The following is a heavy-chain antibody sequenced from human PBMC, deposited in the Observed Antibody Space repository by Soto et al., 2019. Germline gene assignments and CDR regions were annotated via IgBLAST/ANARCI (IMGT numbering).Heavy chain of an antibody. CDR1: GFTFSSYS. Sequence: PGGSLRLSCAASGFTFSSYSMNWVRQAPGKGLGWVSYISSSSSTIYYADSVKGRLTISRDNAKNSLYLQMNSLRAEDTAVYYCARGESLPYDILTEGMDVWGQGTTVTVSS. D-gene: IGHD3-9*01. CDR3: ARGESLPYDILTEGMDV. CDR2: ISSSSSTI. J-gene: IGHJ6*02. V-gene: IGHV3-48*01.